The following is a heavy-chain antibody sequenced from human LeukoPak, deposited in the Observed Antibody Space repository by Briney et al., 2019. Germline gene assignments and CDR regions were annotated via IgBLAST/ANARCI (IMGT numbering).Heavy chain of an antibody. CDR2: ISNNGGRT. CDR1: GFSFSSNT. CDR3: ARDEDTSALSEY. Sequence: GGSLRLSCAGSGFSFSSNTMSWVRQAPGRGLEWVSAISNNGGRTDYADSVKGRFTISRDNSKSTLYLYMDRLRAEDTAVYYCARDEDTSALSEYWGQGTLVTVSS. D-gene: IGHD2/OR15-2a*01. J-gene: IGHJ4*02. V-gene: IGHV3-23*01.